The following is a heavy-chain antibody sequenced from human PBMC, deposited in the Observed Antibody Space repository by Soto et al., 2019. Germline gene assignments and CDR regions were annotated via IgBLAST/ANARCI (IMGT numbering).Heavy chain of an antibody. CDR3: ARHRVLYSSSWANYYYYGMDV. CDR2: IDPSDSYT. J-gene: IGHJ6*01. Sequence: PVESLTTSCKVSGYSFTSYWIIWVLQMPGKGLECMGRIDPSDSYTNYSPSFQGHVTISADKSISTAYLQWSSLKSSDTAMYYCARHRVLYSSSWANYYYYGMDVWGQGTTVTVSS. CDR1: GYSFTSYW. D-gene: IGHD6-13*01. V-gene: IGHV5-10-1*01.